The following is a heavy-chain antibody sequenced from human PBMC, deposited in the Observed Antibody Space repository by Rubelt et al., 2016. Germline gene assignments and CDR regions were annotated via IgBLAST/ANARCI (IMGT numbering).Heavy chain of an antibody. D-gene: IGHD2-15*01. J-gene: IGHJ4*02. CDR2: IYYSGST. V-gene: IGHV4-39*01. CDR3: ARFSGGLYYFDY. Sequence: IYYSGSTYYNPSLKSRVTISVDTSKNQFSLKLSSVTAADTAVYYCARFSGGLYYFDYWGQGTLVTVSS.